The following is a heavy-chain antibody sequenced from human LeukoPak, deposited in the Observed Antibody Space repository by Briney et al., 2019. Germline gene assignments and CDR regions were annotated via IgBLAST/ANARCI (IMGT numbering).Heavy chain of an antibody. Sequence: ASVKVSCKASGFTFTSSAVQWVRQARGQRLEWMGRIIPILGIANYAQKFQGRVTITADKSTSAAYMELSSLRSEDTAVYYCARRTYCGGDCFSAFDIWGQGTMVTVSS. V-gene: IGHV1-69*04. CDR3: ARRTYCGGDCFSAFDI. CDR2: IIPILGIA. D-gene: IGHD2-21*02. J-gene: IGHJ3*02. CDR1: GFTFTSSA.